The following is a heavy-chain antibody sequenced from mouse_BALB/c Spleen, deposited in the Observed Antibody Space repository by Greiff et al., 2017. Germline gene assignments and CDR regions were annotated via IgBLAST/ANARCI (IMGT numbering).Heavy chain of an antibody. D-gene: IGHD2-3*01. CDR2: IWAGGST. CDR1: GFSLTSYG. V-gene: IGHV2-9*02. J-gene: IGHJ4*01. CDR3: ARDRGWLYAMDY. Sequence: QVQLKESGPGLVAPSQSLSITCTVSGFSLTSYGVHWVRQPPGKGLEWLGVIWAGGSTNYNSALMSRLSISKDNSKSQVFLKMNSLQTDDTAMYYCARDRGWLYAMDYWGQGTSVTVTS.